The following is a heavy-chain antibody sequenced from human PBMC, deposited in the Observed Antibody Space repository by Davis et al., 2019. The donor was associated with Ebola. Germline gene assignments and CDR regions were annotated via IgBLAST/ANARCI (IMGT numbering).Heavy chain of an antibody. CDR1: GYTFANYY. CDR2: INPSAGST. V-gene: IGHV1-46*03. CDR3: ARGLLWFGELNGYYGMDV. D-gene: IGHD3-10*01. J-gene: IGHJ6*02. Sequence: AASVKVSCKASGYTFANYYMHWVRQAPGQGLEWLGKINPSAGSTSHAQKFQGRVTMTRDTSTSTVYVELSSLRSEDTAVYYCARGLLWFGELNGYYGMDVWGQGTTVTVSS.